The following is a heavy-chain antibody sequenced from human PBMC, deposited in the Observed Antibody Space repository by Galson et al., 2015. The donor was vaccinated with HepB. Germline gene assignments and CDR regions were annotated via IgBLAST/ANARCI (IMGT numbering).Heavy chain of an antibody. CDR3: ARENVVVPAATSFDY. CDR1: GFTFSSYE. CDR2: ISSSGSTI. D-gene: IGHD2-2*01. Sequence: SLRLSCAASGFTFSSYEMNWVRQAPGKGLEWVSYISSSGSTIYYADSVKGRFTISRDNAKNSLYLQMNSLRAEDTAVYYCARENVVVPAATSFDYWGQGTLVTVSS. V-gene: IGHV3-48*03. J-gene: IGHJ4*02.